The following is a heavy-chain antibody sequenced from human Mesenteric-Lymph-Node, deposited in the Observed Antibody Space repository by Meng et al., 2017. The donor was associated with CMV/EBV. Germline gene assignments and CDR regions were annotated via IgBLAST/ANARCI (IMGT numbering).Heavy chain of an antibody. CDR1: GFNFSGSG. D-gene: IGHD3-3*01. J-gene: IGHJ4*02. Sequence: GESLKISCAASGFNFSGSGMHWVRQAPGKGLEWVAFIWFDGNTKNFADSVKGRFTISRDNSKNTLYMQMNSLRPEDTATYFCAKDKGLRYLEWSVVRGQGTLVTVSS. CDR3: AKDKGLRYLEWSVV. V-gene: IGHV3-30*02. CDR2: IWFDGNTK.